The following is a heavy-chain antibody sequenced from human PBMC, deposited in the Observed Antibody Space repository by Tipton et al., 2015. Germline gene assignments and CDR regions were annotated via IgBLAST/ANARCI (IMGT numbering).Heavy chain of an antibody. D-gene: IGHD5-12*01. J-gene: IGHJ6*02. CDR3: ARGYSGYDLGGYYYGMDV. V-gene: IGHV4-4*02. CDR2: IFHTGSA. Sequence: TLSLTCAVSGGSISSSKWWTWVRQPPGQGLEWVGEIFHTGSASYNPSLKSRLTMSVDTSKNQFSLKLSSVTAADTAVYYCARGYSGYDLGGYYYGMDVWGQGTTVTVSS. CDR1: GGSISSSKW.